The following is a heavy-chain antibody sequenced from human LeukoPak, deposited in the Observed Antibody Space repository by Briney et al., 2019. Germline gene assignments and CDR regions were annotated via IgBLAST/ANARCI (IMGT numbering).Heavy chain of an antibody. CDR2: IHYSGTT. CDR3: ARGAYYDYVWGSYRLPAYFDY. CDR1: GGSISGYY. J-gene: IGHJ4*02. Sequence: SETLSLTCTVSGGSISGYYWSWIRQPPGKGLEWIGYIHYSGTTNYNPSLKSRVTISVDTSKNQFSLKLSSVTAADTAVYYCARGAYYDYVWGSYRLPAYFDYWGQGTLVTVSS. V-gene: IGHV4-59*12. D-gene: IGHD3-16*02.